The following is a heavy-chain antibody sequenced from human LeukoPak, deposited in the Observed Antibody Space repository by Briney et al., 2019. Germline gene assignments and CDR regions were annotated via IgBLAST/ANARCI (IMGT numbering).Heavy chain of an antibody. J-gene: IGHJ4*02. Sequence: GGSLRLSCAASGFTFSSYWMSWVRQAPGKGLEWVANIKQDGSEKYYVDSVKGRFTISRDNAKNSLYLQMNSLRAEDTAVYYCARDRGYSYGGFDYWGQGTLVTVSS. CDR2: IKQDGSEK. CDR3: ARDRGYSYGGFDY. V-gene: IGHV3-7*01. D-gene: IGHD5-18*01. CDR1: GFTFSSYW.